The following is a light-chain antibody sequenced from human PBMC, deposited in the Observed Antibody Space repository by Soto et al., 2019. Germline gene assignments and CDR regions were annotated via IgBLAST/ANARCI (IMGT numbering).Light chain of an antibody. V-gene: IGKV3-11*01. Sequence: EVVLTQSPSTLSLSPGESATLSCRASQSIRSYLAWYQQKPGQAPRLLISDASNRATGIPARFSGSGSGTDFTLNISSLEPEDFAVYYCQQRTNWPPRYTFGQGTKLEIK. CDR3: QQRTNWPPRYT. CDR1: QSIRSY. CDR2: DAS. J-gene: IGKJ2*01.